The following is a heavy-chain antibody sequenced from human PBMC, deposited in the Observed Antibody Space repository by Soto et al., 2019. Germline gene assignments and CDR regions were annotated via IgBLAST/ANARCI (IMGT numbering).Heavy chain of an antibody. CDR2: IYPGDSDT. CDR3: ARLHRQKGIAAADDPTPYYYYYGMDV. V-gene: IGHV5-51*01. CDR1: GYSFTSYW. J-gene: IGHJ6*02. Sequence: PGESLKISCKGSGYSFTSYWIGWVRQMPGKGLEWMGIIYPGDSDTRYSPSFQGQVTISADKSISTAYLQWSSLKASDTAMYYCARLHRQKGIAAADDPTPYYYYYGMDVWGQGTTVTVSS. D-gene: IGHD6-13*01.